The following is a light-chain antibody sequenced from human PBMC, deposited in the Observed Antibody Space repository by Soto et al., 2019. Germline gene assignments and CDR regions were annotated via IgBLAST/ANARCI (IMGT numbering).Light chain of an antibody. CDR2: AAS. Sequence: DIQLTQSPSFLSASVGDRVTITCRASQGISSYLAWYQQKPGKAPKLLLYAASTLKRGVPSRFSGSGSGTEFTLTISRLQPEDVATYYCQQLNNYPRTFGPGTKVDIK. J-gene: IGKJ3*01. CDR1: QGISSY. CDR3: QQLNNYPRT. V-gene: IGKV1-9*01.